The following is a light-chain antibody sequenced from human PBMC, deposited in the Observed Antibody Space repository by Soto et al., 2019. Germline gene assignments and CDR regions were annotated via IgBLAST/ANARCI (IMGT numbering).Light chain of an antibody. Sequence: DIQMTQSPSSLSASVGDRATITCRASQGISHLLAWYQQKPGKVPKLLIYAASILQSGVPPRFSGSGSGTDFTLTISSLQPEDVATYYCQKYNTVPRTFGQGTKVEI. CDR1: QGISHL. J-gene: IGKJ1*01. CDR2: AAS. CDR3: QKYNTVPRT. V-gene: IGKV1-27*01.